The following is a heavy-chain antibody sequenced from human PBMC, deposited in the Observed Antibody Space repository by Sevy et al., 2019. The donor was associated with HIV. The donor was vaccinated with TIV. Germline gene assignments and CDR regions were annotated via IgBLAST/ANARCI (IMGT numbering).Heavy chain of an antibody. Sequence: GGSLRLSCAASRFTFKTYWMSWVRQAPGKGLEWVGNIKEDGSAKYYADSVRGRFTISRDNAKNSLYLHMSSLRVEDTAVYYCARDSPGYGGYSYWGQGTLVTVSS. CDR2: IKEDGSAK. V-gene: IGHV3-7*01. CDR3: ARDSPGYGGYSY. D-gene: IGHD1-26*01. CDR1: RFTFKTYW. J-gene: IGHJ4*01.